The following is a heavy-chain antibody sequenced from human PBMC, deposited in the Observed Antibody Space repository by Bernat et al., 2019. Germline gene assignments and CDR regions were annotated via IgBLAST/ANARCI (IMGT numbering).Heavy chain of an antibody. D-gene: IGHD3-22*01. V-gene: IGHV3-74*01. CDR2: INDDGSNT. Sequence: EVQLVESGGALVQPGGSLRLSCAASGFTFSTYWMHWVRQAPGKGLVWVSRINDDGSNTNYADSVKGRFTISRDNAKDTLYLQMNSLRAEDTAVYYCARVGGGSSGYVNGFAPWGQGTLVTVPS. J-gene: IGHJ5*02. CDR3: ARVGGGSSGYVNGFAP. CDR1: GFTFSTYW.